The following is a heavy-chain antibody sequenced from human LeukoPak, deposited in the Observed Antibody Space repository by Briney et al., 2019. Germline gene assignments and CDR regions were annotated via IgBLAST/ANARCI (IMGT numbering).Heavy chain of an antibody. V-gene: IGHV3-21*01. CDR1: GFTFSNFG. D-gene: IGHD2/OR15-2a*01. CDR2: ISSHSSYI. Sequence: PGGSLRLSCAVSGFTFSNFGMNWVRQAPGKGLEWVSHISSHSSYIYYADSVKGRFTISRDNAKNSQYLQMNSLRAEDTAVYYCGRDLDSTSPPYWGQGTLVTVSS. CDR3: GRDLDSTSPPY. J-gene: IGHJ4*02.